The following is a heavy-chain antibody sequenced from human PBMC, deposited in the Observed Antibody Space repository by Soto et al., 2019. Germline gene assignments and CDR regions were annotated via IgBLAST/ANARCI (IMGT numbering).Heavy chain of an antibody. D-gene: IGHD3-9*01. V-gene: IGHV3-74*01. Sequence: EVQLVESGGGLVQPGGSLRLSCAASGFTFSNYWMHWVRQSPGKGLVWVSRINTDGSDTHYADSVTGRFTISRDNANNKLYLQMNSLRDEDTAVYYCARPLTTDWAYDIWGQGTMVTVSS. J-gene: IGHJ3*02. CDR1: GFTFSNYW. CDR3: ARPLTTDWAYDI. CDR2: INTDGSDT.